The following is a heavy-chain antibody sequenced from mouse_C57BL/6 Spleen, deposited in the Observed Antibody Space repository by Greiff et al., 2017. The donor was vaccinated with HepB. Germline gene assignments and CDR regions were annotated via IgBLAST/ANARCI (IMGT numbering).Heavy chain of an antibody. CDR2: IHPNSGST. J-gene: IGHJ2*01. CDR1: GYTFTSYW. D-gene: IGHD1-1*01. CDR3: ARESYDYYGSSPYYFDY. V-gene: IGHV1-64*01. Sequence: QVQLQQPGAELVKPGASVKLSCKASGYTFTSYWMHWVKQRPGQGLEWIGMIHPNSGSTNYNEKFKSKATLTVDKSSSTAYMQLSSLTSEDSAVYYCARESYDYYGSSPYYFDYWGQGTTLTVSS.